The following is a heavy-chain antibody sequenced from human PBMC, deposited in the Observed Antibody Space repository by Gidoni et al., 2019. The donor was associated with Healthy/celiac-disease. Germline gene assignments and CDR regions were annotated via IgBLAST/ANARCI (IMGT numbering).Heavy chain of an antibody. D-gene: IGHD6-19*01. CDR2: ISYDGINK. J-gene: IGHJ6*02. Sequence: QVQLVESGGRVVQPGRSLRLSCAAAGFPFSSYAMHLVRQAPGKGMDWVSVISYDGINKYYADSVKGRFTSSKDNSNNTLYLQMNSLRAEDTAVYYCARGGWPYYYYGMDVWGQGTTVTVSS. V-gene: IGHV3-30*04. CDR1: GFPFSSYA. CDR3: ARGGWPYYYYGMDV.